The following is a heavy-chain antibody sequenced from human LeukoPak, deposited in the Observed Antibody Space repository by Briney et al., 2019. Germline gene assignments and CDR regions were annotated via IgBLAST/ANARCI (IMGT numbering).Heavy chain of an antibody. CDR3: AKDDY. V-gene: IGHV3-9*01. Sequence: AGGSLRLSCAASGFTFDDYAMHWVRQAPGKGLEWVSGISWNSGSIGYADSVKGRFTISRDNAKNSPYLQMNSLRAEDTALYYCAKDDYWGQGTLVTVSS. CDR1: GFTFDDYA. J-gene: IGHJ4*02. CDR2: ISWNSGSI.